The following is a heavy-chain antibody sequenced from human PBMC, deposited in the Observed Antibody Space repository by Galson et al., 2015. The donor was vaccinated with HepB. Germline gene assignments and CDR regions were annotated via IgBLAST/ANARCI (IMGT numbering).Heavy chain of an antibody. CDR1: GFTFSSYA. V-gene: IGHV3-23*01. Sequence: SLRLSCAASGFTFSSYAMSWVRQAPGKGLEWVSAISGSGGSTYYADSVKGRFTISRDNSKNTLYLQMNSLRAEDTAVYYCAKASYCSSTSCYTGDYYYMDVWGKGTTVTVSS. CDR2: ISGSGGST. D-gene: IGHD2-2*02. CDR3: AKASYCSSTSCYTGDYYYMDV. J-gene: IGHJ6*03.